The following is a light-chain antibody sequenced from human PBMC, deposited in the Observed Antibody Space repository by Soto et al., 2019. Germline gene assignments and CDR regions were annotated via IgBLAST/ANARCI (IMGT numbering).Light chain of an antibody. Sequence: EIVLTQCPATVSLSPGERATLSCRASQSVSPYLAWFQQKPGQAPRLLIYDASNRATGIPARFSGSGSGTDFTLTISSLEPEDFAVYYCQQRSNWPWTFGQGTKVEIK. CDR1: QSVSPY. CDR3: QQRSNWPWT. J-gene: IGKJ1*01. V-gene: IGKV3-11*01. CDR2: DAS.